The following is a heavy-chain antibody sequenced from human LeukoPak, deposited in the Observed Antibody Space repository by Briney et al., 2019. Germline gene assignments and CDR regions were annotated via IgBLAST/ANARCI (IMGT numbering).Heavy chain of an antibody. CDR3: ARRGSYYGDSMDY. V-gene: IGHV3-64*01. D-gene: IGHD1-26*01. Sequence: GGSLRLSCVASGFTFSSYAMHWVRQGPGKGLEYVSGISSNGGSTYYANSVKGRFTISRDNSKNTLYLQMGSLRAEDMAVYYCARRGSYYGDSMDYWGQGTLVTVSS. CDR1: GFTFSSYA. CDR2: ISSNGGST. J-gene: IGHJ4*02.